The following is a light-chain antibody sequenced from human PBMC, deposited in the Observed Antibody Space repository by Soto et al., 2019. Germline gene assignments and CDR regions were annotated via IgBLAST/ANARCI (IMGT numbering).Light chain of an antibody. CDR2: WAS. CDR3: QQYVRSPPSWT. J-gene: IGKJ1*01. CDR1: RSLLYIPNNKIY. Sequence: DIVMTQSPDSLAVSLGERATINCKSSRSLLYIPNNKIYLAWYQQKSGQPPKLLIQWASTRESGVPDRFSGSGAATEFTLTISSLQAEDVAVYYCQQYVRSPPSWTFGQGTKVEIK. V-gene: IGKV4-1*01.